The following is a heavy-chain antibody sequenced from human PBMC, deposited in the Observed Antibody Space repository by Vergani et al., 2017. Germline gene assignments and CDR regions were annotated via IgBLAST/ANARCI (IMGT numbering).Heavy chain of an antibody. CDR3: ARVYCRGMSCAGTDYFYHIDV. Sequence: EVQLEQSGAAVKKPGESLEISCKGSEYSFSRNWIAWVRERPGQGLEWMGMIYPGNSETRNNPSFRGQVTMSVDKSISTAYLQWSSLKASDSAMYYCARVYCRGMSCAGTDYFYHIDVWGKGTTVTVS. CDR1: EYSFSRNW. J-gene: IGHJ6*03. V-gene: IGHV5-51*03. D-gene: IGHD3/OR15-3a*01. CDR2: IYPGNSET.